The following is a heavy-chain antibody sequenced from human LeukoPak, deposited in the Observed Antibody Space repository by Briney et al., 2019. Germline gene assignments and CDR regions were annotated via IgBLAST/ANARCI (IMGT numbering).Heavy chain of an antibody. CDR3: ARVSSLGYYMDV. J-gene: IGHJ6*03. CDR1: GFTFSSYA. CDR2: ISSNGGST. V-gene: IGHV3-64*01. D-gene: IGHD3-16*01. Sequence: GGSLRLSCAASGFTFSSYAMPWVRQAPGKGLEYVSAISSNGGSTYYANSVKGRFTISRDNSKNTLYLQMGSLRAEDMAVYYCARVSSLGYYMDVWGKGTTVTVSS.